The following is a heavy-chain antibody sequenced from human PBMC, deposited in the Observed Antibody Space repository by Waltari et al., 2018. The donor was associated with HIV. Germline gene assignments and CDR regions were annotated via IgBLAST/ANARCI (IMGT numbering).Heavy chain of an antibody. V-gene: IGHV6-1*01. CDR3: ARGWNYDFWSGLEGGKFDP. D-gene: IGHD3-3*01. J-gene: IGHJ5*02. CDR1: VDSVSRTSAA. Sequence: QVQLQQSGPRLVKPSQTLSLPSAISVDSVSRTSAAWNWIRQSPRRGLEWLGRTYYRSKWYIDYAVSVKSRIIINPDTSDNRFPRQLNSVTPEDTAVYYCARGWNYDFWSGLEGGKFDPCGQGNLVTVSS. CDR2: TYYRSKWYI.